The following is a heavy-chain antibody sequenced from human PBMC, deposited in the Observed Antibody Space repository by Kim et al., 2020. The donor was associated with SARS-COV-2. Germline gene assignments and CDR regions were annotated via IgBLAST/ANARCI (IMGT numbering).Heavy chain of an antibody. J-gene: IGHJ5*02. CDR3: ARSPSIAAAGTWFDP. CDR2: IFSNDEK. V-gene: IGHV2-26*01. Sequence: SGPTLVNPTETLTLTCTVSGFSLSNARMGVSWIRQPPGKALEWLAHIFSNDEKSYSTSLKSRLTISKDTSKSQVVLTMTNMDPVDTATYYCARSPSIAAAGTWFDPWGQGTLVTVSS. D-gene: IGHD6-13*01. CDR1: GFSLSNARMG.